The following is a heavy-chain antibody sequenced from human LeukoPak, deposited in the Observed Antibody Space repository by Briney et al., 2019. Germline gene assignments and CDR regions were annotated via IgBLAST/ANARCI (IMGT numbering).Heavy chain of an antibody. CDR1: GFTFSSNP. V-gene: IGHV3-23*01. D-gene: IGHD3-10*01. J-gene: IGHJ4*02. CDR2: IVPSGGTT. Sequence: HPGGSLRLSCAASGFTFSSNPMSWVRQAPGKGLEWVSAIVPSGGTTSYADSVKGRFTISRDNSRNTLYLQMNSLRAEDTAVYYCAKEKGFGDFIFDYWGQGTLVTVSS. CDR3: AKEKGFGDFIFDY.